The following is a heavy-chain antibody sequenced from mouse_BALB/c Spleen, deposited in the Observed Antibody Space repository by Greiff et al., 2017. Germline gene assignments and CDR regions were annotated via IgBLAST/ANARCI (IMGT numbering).Heavy chain of an antibody. J-gene: IGHJ4*01. Sequence: QVQLKESGAELAKPGASVKMSCKASGYTFTSYWMHWVKQRPGQGLEWIGYINPSTGYTEYNQKFKDKATLTADKSSSTAYMQLSSLTSEDSAVYYCARYDVGYYAMDYWGQGTSVTVSS. CDR2: INPSTGYT. CDR3: ARYDVGYYAMDY. D-gene: IGHD2-12*01. V-gene: IGHV1-7*01. CDR1: GYTFTSYW.